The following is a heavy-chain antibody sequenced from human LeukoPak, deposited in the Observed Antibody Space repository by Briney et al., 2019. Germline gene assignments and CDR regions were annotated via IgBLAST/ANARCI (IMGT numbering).Heavy chain of an antibody. J-gene: IGHJ4*02. Sequence: GSSVKVSCEASGGTFISYAISWVRQAPGQGLEWMGGIIPIFGTANYAQKFQGRVTITADESTGTAYMELSSLRSEDTAVYYCARAWRGIVATIGVIWGQGTLVTVSS. V-gene: IGHV1-69*01. CDR3: ARAWRGIVATIGVI. CDR2: IIPIFGTA. CDR1: GGTFISYA. D-gene: IGHD5-12*01.